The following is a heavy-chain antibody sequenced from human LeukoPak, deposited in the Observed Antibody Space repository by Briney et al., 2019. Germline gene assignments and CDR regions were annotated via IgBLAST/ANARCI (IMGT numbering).Heavy chain of an antibody. CDR2: ISAYNGNT. D-gene: IGHD1-26*01. CDR3: ARSHRLDSGSYYTPSDY. V-gene: IGHV1-18*01. J-gene: IGHJ4*02. CDR1: GYTFTSYG. Sequence: GASVKVSCKASGYTFTSYGISWVRQAPGQGLEWMGWISAYNGNTNYAQKLQGRVTMTTDTSTSTAYMELRSLRSDDTAVYYCARSHRLDSGSYYTPSDYWGQGALVTVSS.